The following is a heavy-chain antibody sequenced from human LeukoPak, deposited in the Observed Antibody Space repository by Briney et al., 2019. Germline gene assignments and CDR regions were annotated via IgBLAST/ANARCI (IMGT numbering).Heavy chain of an antibody. CDR3: ASRYYDFWSGYGSYYMDV. CDR1: GFTFSSYW. V-gene: IGHV3-7*01. CDR2: IKQDGSEK. D-gene: IGHD3-3*01. Sequence: GGSLRLSCAASGFTFSSYWMSWVRQAPGKGLEWVANIKQDGSEKYYVDSVKGRFTISRDNAKNSLYLQMNSLRAEDTAVYYCASRYYDFWSGYGSYYMDVWGKGTTVTVSS. J-gene: IGHJ6*03.